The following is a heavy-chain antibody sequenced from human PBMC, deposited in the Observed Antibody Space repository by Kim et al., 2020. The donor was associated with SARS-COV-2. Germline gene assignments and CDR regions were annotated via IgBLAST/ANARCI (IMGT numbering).Heavy chain of an antibody. V-gene: IGHV3-23*01. J-gene: IGHJ4*02. CDR1: GFSFSSYA. CDR2: IGESGSHI. D-gene: IGHD6-19*01. Sequence: GGSLRLSCAASGFSFSSYAMNWVRQAPGKGLEWLSTIGESGSHIYYADSVRGRFVISRDNSKNTVYLHMNILRAEDTAVYYCARRIIGWGHFDQWGQGTLVTVSS. CDR3: ARRIIGWGHFDQ.